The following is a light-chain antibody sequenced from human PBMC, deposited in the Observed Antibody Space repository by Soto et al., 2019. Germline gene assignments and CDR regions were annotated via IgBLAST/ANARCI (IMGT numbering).Light chain of an antibody. Sequence: QSALTQPASVSGSPGQSITISCTGTSSDVGGYNYVSWYQQHPGKVPKLMIYEVSNRPSGVPNRFSGSKSGNTASLTISGLQAEDEADYYCSSYTSSSTNVFGTGTKLTVL. CDR2: EVS. V-gene: IGLV2-14*01. CDR1: SSDVGGYNY. CDR3: SSYTSSSTNV. J-gene: IGLJ1*01.